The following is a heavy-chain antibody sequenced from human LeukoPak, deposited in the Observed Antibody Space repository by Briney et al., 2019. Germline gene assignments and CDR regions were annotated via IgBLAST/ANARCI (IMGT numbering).Heavy chain of an antibody. V-gene: IGHV4-39*02. CDR2: VSNSGST. D-gene: IGHD6-19*01. CDR1: GVSISSATYN. J-gene: IGHJ4*02. Sequence: SETLSLTCTVSGVSISSATYNWAWIRQPPGKGLEWIGSVSNSGSTSYNPSLKSRVTISVDSSKSHFSLTFRSATAADTAVYYCARPRTSGLFGLFDHWGQGTLVTVSS. CDR3: ARPRTSGLFGLFDH.